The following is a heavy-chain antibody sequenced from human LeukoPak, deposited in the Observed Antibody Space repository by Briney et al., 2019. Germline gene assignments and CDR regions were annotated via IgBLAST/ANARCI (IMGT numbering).Heavy chain of an antibody. CDR1: GGSFSGYY. D-gene: IGHD3-9*01. J-gene: IGHJ4*02. Sequence: PSETLSLTCAVYGGSFSGYYWSWIRQPPGKGLEWIGEINHSGSTNYNPSLKSRVTISVDTSKNQFSLKLSSVTAADTAVYYCARGDFDWLLWNWGQGTLVTVSS. V-gene: IGHV4-34*01. CDR3: ARGDFDWLLWN. CDR2: INHSGST.